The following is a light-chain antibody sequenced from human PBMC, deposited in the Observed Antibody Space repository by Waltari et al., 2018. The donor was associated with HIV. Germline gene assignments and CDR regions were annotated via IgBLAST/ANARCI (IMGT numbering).Light chain of an antibody. CDR1: QSVSSY. CDR2: DAS. J-gene: IGKJ4*01. CDR3: QQRSNWPLT. Sequence: EIVLTQSPATLSLSPGERATLSCRASQSVSSYLAWYQQKPGQAPRLLIYDASNRATGIPARFSGSGSGTDFTLTISSLEPEDSAVYFCQQRSNWPLTFGGGTKVEIK. V-gene: IGKV3-11*01.